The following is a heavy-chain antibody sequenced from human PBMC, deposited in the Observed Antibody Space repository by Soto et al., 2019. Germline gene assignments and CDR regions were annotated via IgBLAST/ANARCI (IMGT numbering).Heavy chain of an antibody. CDR1: GGSISSSNW. D-gene: IGHD6-13*01. V-gene: IGHV4-4*02. CDR3: ARDRSSSWFQFDY. J-gene: IGHJ4*02. CDR2: IYHSGST. Sequence: QVQLQESGPGLVKPSGTLSLTCAVSGGSISSSNWWSCVRQHPGKGLERIGEIYHSGSTNYIQSHKSQVTISVDKSKNQFSLKLSSVTAEDTAVYYCARDRSSSWFQFDYWGQGTLVTVSS.